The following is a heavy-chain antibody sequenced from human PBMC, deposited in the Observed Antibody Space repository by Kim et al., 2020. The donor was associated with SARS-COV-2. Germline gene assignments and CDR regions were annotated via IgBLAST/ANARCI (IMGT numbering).Heavy chain of an antibody. CDR2: T. D-gene: IGHD1-26*01. J-gene: IGHJ4*02. CDR3: ARRVGEPIFDY. V-gene: IGHV4-39*01. Sequence: TTYNPSLRSGVTISVDTSKNQFPLKLSSVTAAETAVYYCARRVGEPIFDYWVQGTLVTVSS.